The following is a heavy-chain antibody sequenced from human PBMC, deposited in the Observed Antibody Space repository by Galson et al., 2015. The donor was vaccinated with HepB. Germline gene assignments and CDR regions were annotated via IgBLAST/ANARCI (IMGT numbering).Heavy chain of an antibody. J-gene: IGHJ5*02. Sequence: SVKVSCKASGGTFSSYAISWVRQAPGQGLEWMGGIIPIFGTANYAQKFQGRVTITADESTSTAYMELSSLRSEDTAVYYCARDWKEYSSSLGGRVNWFDPWGQGTLVTVSS. CDR2: IIPIFGTA. D-gene: IGHD6-6*01. CDR1: GGTFSSYA. V-gene: IGHV1-69*13. CDR3: ARDWKEYSSSLGGRVNWFDP.